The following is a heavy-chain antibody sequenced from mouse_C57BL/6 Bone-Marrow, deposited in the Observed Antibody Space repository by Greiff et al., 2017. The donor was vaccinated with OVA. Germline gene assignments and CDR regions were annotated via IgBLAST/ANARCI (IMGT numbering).Heavy chain of an antibody. CDR3: ARSRNYYGSSYWYVDV. Sequence: VQLQQPGAELVKPGASVKMSCKASGYTFTSYWITWVKQRPGQGLEWIGDIYPGSGSTKYNEKFKSKATLPVATASSTAYMQLSSLTSEDSAVYYCARSRNYYGSSYWYVDVWGTGTTVTVSS. CDR1: GYTFTSYW. J-gene: IGHJ1*03. CDR2: IYPGSGST. V-gene: IGHV1-55*01. D-gene: IGHD1-1*01.